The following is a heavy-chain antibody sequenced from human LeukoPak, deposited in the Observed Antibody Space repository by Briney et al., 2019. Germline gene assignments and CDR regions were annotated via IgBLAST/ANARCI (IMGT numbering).Heavy chain of an antibody. J-gene: IGHJ4*02. CDR1: EFTFSTYS. CDR3: ARETPYSSSWRPFDH. D-gene: IGHD6-13*01. Sequence: PGGSLRLSCTASEFTFSTYSMTWVRQAPGKGLEWLSYISSSSNTIYYADSVKGRFTISRDNAKNSLYLQMDSLRAEDTAVYYCARETPYSSSWRPFDHWGQGTLVSVSS. CDR2: ISSSSNTI. V-gene: IGHV3-48*01.